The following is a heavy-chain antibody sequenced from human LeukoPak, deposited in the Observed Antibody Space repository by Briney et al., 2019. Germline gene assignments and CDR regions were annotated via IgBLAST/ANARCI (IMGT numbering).Heavy chain of an antibody. Sequence: GGSLRLSCAASGFTFSSYSMNWVRQAPGKGLEWVSSISSSSSSYIYYADSVKGRFTISRDNAKNSLYLQMNSLRAEDTAVYYCARDVYGDYSRVDYWGQGTLVTVSS. CDR3: ARDVYGDYSRVDY. CDR2: ISSSSSSYI. CDR1: GFTFSSYS. J-gene: IGHJ4*02. D-gene: IGHD4-17*01. V-gene: IGHV3-21*01.